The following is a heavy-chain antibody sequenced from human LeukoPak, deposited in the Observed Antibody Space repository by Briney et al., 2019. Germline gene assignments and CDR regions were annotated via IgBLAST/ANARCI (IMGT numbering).Heavy chain of an antibody. CDR1: GGSISSYY. CDR2: IYYSGST. CDR3: ARDNRVCSGGSCYSRYYYGMDV. V-gene: IGHV4-59*01. D-gene: IGHD2-15*01. Sequence: SETLSLTCTVSGGSISSYYWSWIRQPPGKGLEWIGYIYYSGSTNYNPSLKSRDTISVDTSKNQFSLKLSSVTAADTAVYYCARDNRVCSGGSCYSRYYYGMDVWGQGTTVTVSS. J-gene: IGHJ6*02.